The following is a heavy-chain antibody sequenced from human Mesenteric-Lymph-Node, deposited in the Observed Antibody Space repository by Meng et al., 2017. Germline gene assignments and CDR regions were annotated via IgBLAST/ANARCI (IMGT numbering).Heavy chain of an antibody. CDR1: GYTFTSYY. J-gene: IGHJ6*02. CDR2: INPSGGST. Sequence: ASVKVACKASGYTFTSYYMHWVRQAPGQGLEWMGIINPSGGSTSYAQKFQGRVTMTRDTSTSTVYMELSSLRSEDTAVYYCARRAANYYDSSGYYNPRRSSYSYYGMDVWGQGTTVTVSS. D-gene: IGHD3-22*01. CDR3: ARRAANYYDSSGYYNPRRSSYSYYGMDV. V-gene: IGHV1-46*01.